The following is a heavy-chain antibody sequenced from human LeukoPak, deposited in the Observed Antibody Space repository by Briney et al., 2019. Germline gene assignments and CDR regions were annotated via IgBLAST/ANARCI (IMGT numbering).Heavy chain of an antibody. J-gene: IGHJ4*02. Sequence: GGSLRLSCAASGFTFTTYTMNWVRQAPGKGLEWVSSISSDSSYIYSADSVKGRFTISRDNAKNSLYLQMNSLRAEDTAVYYCAKEDTAMANDYWGQGTLVTVSS. CDR3: AKEDTAMANDY. CDR1: GFTFTTYT. V-gene: IGHV3-21*01. CDR2: ISSDSSYI. D-gene: IGHD5-18*01.